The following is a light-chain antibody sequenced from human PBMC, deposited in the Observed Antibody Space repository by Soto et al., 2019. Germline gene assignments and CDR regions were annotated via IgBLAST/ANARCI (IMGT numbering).Light chain of an antibody. CDR3: QQRSNWPSIT. Sequence: DIQMTQSPSSLSASVRDRVTITCRASQSISSYLNWYQQKPGKAPKRLIYAASSLQSGVPSRFSGSGSGTEFTLTISSLQPEDFAVYYCQQRSNWPSITFGQGTRLEIK. CDR1: QSISSY. CDR2: AAS. V-gene: IGKV1-39*01. J-gene: IGKJ5*01.